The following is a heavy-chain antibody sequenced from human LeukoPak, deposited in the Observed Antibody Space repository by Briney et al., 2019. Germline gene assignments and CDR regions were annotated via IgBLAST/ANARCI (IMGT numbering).Heavy chain of an antibody. Sequence: SETLSLTCTVSGGSVSSGSYYWSWIRQPPGKGLEWIGYIYYSGSTNYNPSLKSRVTISVDTSKNQSSLKLSSVTAADTAVYYCASRYFDWLSGDAEYFQHWGQGTLVTVSS. CDR1: GGSVSSGSYY. CDR3: ASRYFDWLSGDAEYFQH. CDR2: IYYSGST. J-gene: IGHJ1*01. V-gene: IGHV4-61*01. D-gene: IGHD3-9*01.